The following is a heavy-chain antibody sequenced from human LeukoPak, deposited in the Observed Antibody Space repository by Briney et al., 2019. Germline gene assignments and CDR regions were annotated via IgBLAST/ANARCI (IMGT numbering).Heavy chain of an antibody. CDR1: GGSISSYY. CDR3: ASHLGVTYAFDI. CDR2: IYYSGST. V-gene: IGHV4-59*08. Sequence: SETLSLTCTVSGGSISSYYWSWIRQPPGKGLEWIGYIYYSGSTNYNPSLKSRVTISVDTSKNQFSLKLSSVTAADTAVYYCASHLGVTYAFDIWGQGTMVTVSS. D-gene: IGHD1-26*01. J-gene: IGHJ3*02.